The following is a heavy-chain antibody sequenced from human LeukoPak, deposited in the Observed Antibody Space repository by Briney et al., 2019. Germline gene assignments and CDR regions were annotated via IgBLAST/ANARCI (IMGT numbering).Heavy chain of an antibody. J-gene: IGHJ2*01. Sequence: GGSLRLSCAGSGFTFSSYAMNGVRQAPGKGLEWVSAISGSGGSTYYADSVKGRFTISRDNSKNTLYLQMNSLRAEDTAVYYCAKFGDDYGAQNWYLDLWGRGTLVTVSS. CDR2: ISGSGGST. D-gene: IGHD4-17*01. CDR1: GFTFSSYA. V-gene: IGHV3-23*01. CDR3: AKFGDDYGAQNWYLDL.